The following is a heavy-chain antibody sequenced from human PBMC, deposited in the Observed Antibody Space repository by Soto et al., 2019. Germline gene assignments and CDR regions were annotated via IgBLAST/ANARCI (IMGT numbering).Heavy chain of an antibody. CDR3: AKDYLPIYDSSGYYWGDWDAEGGIFDY. Sequence: PGGSLRLSCAASGFTFSSYAMSWVRQAPGKGLEWVSAISGSGGSTYYADSVKGRFTISRDNSKNTLYLQMNSLRAEDTAVYYCAKDYLPIYDSSGYYWGDWDAEGGIFDYWGQGTLVTVSS. CDR1: GFTFSSYA. V-gene: IGHV3-23*01. J-gene: IGHJ4*02. CDR2: ISGSGGST. D-gene: IGHD3-22*01.